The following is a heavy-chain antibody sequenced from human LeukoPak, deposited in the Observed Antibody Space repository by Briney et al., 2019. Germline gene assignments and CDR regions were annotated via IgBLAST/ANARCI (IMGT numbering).Heavy chain of an antibody. CDR3: GKRGIRIRKAIIVGFHKEAYYFDC. J-gene: IGHJ4*02. V-gene: IGHV3-23*01. D-gene: IGHD3-10*01. CDR1: GIAPSDYG. CDR2: ISDSGGST. Sequence: GRSLRLSCALSGIAPSDYGMSWVRDAPGGGLEWVSGISDSGGSTPNADSVKGRFIISRDNSKNTLYLQMKSLRAEDTAVYYRGKRGIRIRKAIIVGFHKEAYYFDCWGQGTLVTVSS.